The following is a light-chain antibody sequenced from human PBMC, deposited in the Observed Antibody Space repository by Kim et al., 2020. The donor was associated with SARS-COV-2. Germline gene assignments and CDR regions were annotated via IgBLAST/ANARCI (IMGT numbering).Light chain of an antibody. CDR2: GKN. V-gene: IGLV3-19*01. Sequence: GKTGRMKSQGDSLRSYYASWDQQKPGQAPVLVIYGKNNRPSGIPDRFSGYSSGNTASLTITGAQAEDEADYYCNSRDSSGNHPPWVFGGGTKLTVL. J-gene: IGLJ3*02. CDR3: NSRDSSGNHPPWV. CDR1: SLRSYY.